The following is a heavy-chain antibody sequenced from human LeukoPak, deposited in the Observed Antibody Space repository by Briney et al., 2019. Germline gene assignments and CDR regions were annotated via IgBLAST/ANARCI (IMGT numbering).Heavy chain of an antibody. CDR2: IYYSGST. J-gene: IGHJ6*02. V-gene: IGHV4-31*03. Sequence: PSETLSLTCTVSGGSISSGGYYWSWIRQHPGKGLEWIGYIYYSGSTYYNPSLKSRVTISVDTSKNQFSLKLSSVTAADTAVYYCVGEQRSYDFSLGFYIAHGMDVWGQGTTVTVSS. D-gene: IGHD3-3*01. CDR1: GGSISSGGYY. CDR3: VGEQRSYDFSLGFYIAHGMDV.